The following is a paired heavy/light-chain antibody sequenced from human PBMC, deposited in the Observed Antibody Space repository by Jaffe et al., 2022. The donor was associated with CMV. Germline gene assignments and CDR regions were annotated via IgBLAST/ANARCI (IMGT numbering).Light chain of an antibody. CDR2: NNN. CDR1: SSNIGSNG. CDR3: AAWDESLNVWW. J-gene: IGLJ3*02. Sequence: QSLLTQPPSASGTPGQRVTISCSGGSSNIGSNGVSWYQQLPGTAPKLLINNNNQRPSGVPDRFSGSKSGASASLAISGLQSEDEADYYCAAWDESLNVWWFGGGTKLTVL. V-gene: IGLV1-44*01.
Heavy chain of an antibody. J-gene: IGHJ4*02. CDR1: GFNFRSHA. D-gene: IGHD2-15*01. V-gene: IGHV3-48*02. CDR3: VRDSVSRWFSYFDS. CDR2: ITTSGSSI. Sequence: EAQLVESGGGSVQPGGSLRLSCAASGFNFRSHAMNWVRQAPGKGLEWVSYITTSGSSIYYADSVKGRFTISRDNAKNSLYLQMNSLRDEDTAIYYCVRDSVSRWFSYFDSWGQGTLVSVSS.